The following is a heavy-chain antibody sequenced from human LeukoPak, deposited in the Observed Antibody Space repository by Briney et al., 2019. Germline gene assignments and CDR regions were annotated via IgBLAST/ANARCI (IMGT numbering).Heavy chain of an antibody. CDR3: ARGYYGSDYNWFDP. Sequence: SETLSLTCTVSGYSISSGYYWGWIRQPPGKGLEWIGSIYHSGITSYNPSLKSRVTISVDTSKNQFSLKLSSVTAADTAVYYCARGYYGSDYNWFDPWGQGTLVTVSS. CDR1: GYSISSGYY. CDR2: IYHSGIT. V-gene: IGHV4-38-2*02. J-gene: IGHJ5*02. D-gene: IGHD3-10*01.